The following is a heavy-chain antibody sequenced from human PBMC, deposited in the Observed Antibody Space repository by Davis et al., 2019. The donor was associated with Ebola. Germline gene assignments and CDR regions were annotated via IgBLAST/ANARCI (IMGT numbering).Heavy chain of an antibody. J-gene: IGHJ5*02. CDR3: AKDHPTVTTISAFDP. V-gene: IGHV3-11*06. Sequence: PGGSLRLSCAASGFTFSDYYMSWIRQAPGKGLEWVSYISSSSSYTNYADSVKGRFTISRDNAKNSLYLQMNSLRAEDTAVYYCAKDHPTVTTISAFDPWGQGTLVTVSS. CDR2: ISSSSSYT. D-gene: IGHD4-11*01. CDR1: GFTFSDYY.